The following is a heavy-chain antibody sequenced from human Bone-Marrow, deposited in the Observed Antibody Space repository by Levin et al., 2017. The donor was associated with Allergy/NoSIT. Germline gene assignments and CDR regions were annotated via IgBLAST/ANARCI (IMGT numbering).Heavy chain of an antibody. D-gene: IGHD3-10*01. CDR2: VYYSGST. CDR3: ARGYSGSYGRFDP. J-gene: IGHJ5*02. V-gene: IGHV4-59*01. CDR1: GGSISSYY. Sequence: ESLKISCTVSGGSISSYYWSWIRQPPGKGLEWIGYVYYSGSTNYNPSLKSRVTISVDTSKNQFSLKLSSVTAADTAFYYCARGYSGSYGRFDPWGQGTLVTVSS.